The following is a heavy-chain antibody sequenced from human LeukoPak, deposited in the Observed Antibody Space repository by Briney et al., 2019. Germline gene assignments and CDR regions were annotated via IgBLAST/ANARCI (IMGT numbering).Heavy chain of an antibody. D-gene: IGHD3-16*01. J-gene: IGHJ4*02. CDR2: ISTSSSYI. Sequence: GGSLRLSCAASGFTFSRNSMNWVRQAPGKGLEWVSSISTSSSYIYYADSVKGRFTISRDNAKNLLYLQMNSLRAEDTAVYYCARDWGLREHYWGQGTLVTVSS. CDR1: GFTFSRNS. CDR3: ARDWGLREHY. V-gene: IGHV3-21*06.